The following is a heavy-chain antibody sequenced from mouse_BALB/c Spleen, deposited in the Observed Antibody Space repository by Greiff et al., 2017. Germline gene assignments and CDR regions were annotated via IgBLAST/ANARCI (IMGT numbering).Heavy chain of an antibody. Sequence: VQRVESGPELVRPGVSVKISCKGSSYTFTDYAMHWVKQSHAKSLEWIGVISTYYGNTNYNQKFKGKATMTVDKSSSTAYMELARLTSEDSAVYYCARGGGNYDYFDYWGQGTTLTVSS. D-gene: IGHD2-1*01. J-gene: IGHJ2*01. CDR3: ARGGGNYDYFDY. V-gene: IGHV1-67*01. CDR2: ISTYYGNT. CDR1: SYTFTDYA.